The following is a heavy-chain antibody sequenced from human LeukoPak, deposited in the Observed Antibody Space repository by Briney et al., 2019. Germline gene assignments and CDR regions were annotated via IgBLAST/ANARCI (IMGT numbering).Heavy chain of an antibody. J-gene: IGHJ5*02. Sequence: PSETLSLTCTVSGGSLVSFYWSWLRQPAGKGLEWIGRIYSSGSTDYNSSLKSRVTMSVDTSNNQPYMKPSSLTAAESAIYYWVRHLPSFALESGNMFDPWGQGTLVTVSS. CDR1: GGSLVSFY. CDR3: VRHLPSFALESGNMFDP. V-gene: IGHV4-4*07. CDR2: IYSSGST. D-gene: IGHD3-10*01.